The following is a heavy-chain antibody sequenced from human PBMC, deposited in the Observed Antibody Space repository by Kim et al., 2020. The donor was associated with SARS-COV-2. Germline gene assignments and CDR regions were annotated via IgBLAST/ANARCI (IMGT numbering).Heavy chain of an antibody. J-gene: IGHJ4*02. Sequence: SVTGRFTISRDNSKTTVYLQMNSLRAEDTAVYYCAKVGSAYCGGSCPIDYWGQGTLVTVSS. D-gene: IGHD2-21*01. CDR3: AKVGSAYCGGSCPIDY. V-gene: IGHV3-33*06.